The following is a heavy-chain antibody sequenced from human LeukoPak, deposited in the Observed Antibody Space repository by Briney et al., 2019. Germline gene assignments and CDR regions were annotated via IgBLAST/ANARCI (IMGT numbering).Heavy chain of an antibody. Sequence: SETLSLTCTVSGGSIGSYYWSWIRQPPGKGLEWIGYIYYSGSTNYNPSLKSRVTISVDTSKNQFSLKLSSVTAADTAVYYCARSRGAVADTFDYWGQGTLVTVSS. V-gene: IGHV4-59*01. CDR2: IYYSGST. D-gene: IGHD6-19*01. CDR1: GGSIGSYY. J-gene: IGHJ4*02. CDR3: ARSRGAVADTFDY.